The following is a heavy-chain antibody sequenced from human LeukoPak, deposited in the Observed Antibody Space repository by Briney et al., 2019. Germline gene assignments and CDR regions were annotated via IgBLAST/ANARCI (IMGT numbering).Heavy chain of an antibody. D-gene: IGHD5-12*01. CDR2: IYHSGST. J-gene: IGHJ3*02. CDR3: AREGVATATNAFDI. Sequence: KSSETLSLTCTVSGYSISSGYYWGWIRQPPGKGLEWIGSIYHSGSTYYNPSLKSRVTISVDTSKNQFSLKLSSVTAADTAMYYCAREGVATATNAFDIWGQGTMVTVSS. V-gene: IGHV4-38-2*02. CDR1: GYSISSGYY.